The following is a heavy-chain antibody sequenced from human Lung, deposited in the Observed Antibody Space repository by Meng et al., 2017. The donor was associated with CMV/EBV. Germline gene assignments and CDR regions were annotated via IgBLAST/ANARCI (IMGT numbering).Heavy chain of an antibody. D-gene: IGHD1-26*01. Sequence: XCAASGFIFSDHRMDWIRQAPGKGLEWVARIRHKAAGYSTEYAASVRGRFTVSRDDSKNSVYLQMSSLRTEDTVVYHCTRDGGSYDFADYWGQGTLVTVSS. CDR1: GFIFSDHR. CDR3: TRDGGSYDFADY. J-gene: IGHJ4*02. CDR2: IRHKAAGYST. V-gene: IGHV3-72*01.